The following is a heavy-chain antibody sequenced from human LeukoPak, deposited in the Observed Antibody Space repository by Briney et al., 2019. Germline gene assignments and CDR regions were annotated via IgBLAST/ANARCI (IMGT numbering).Heavy chain of an antibody. V-gene: IGHV4-30-2*03. CDR1: GGSISSGGYS. CDR2: IYYSGST. CDR3: ARREYGGPFDY. Sequence: PSETLSLTCAVSGGSISSGGYSWSWIRQPPGKGLEWIGSIYYSGSTYYNPPLKSRVTISVDTSKNQFSLKLSSVTAADTAVYYCARREYGGPFDYWGQGTLVTVSS. J-gene: IGHJ4*02. D-gene: IGHD4-23*01.